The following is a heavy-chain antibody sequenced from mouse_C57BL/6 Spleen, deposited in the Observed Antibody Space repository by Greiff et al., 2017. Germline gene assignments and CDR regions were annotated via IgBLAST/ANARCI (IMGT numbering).Heavy chain of an antibody. J-gene: IGHJ4*01. D-gene: IGHD1-1*01. CDR1: GFTFSDYG. Sequence: EVKLVESGGGLVQPGGSLKLSCAASGFTFSDYGMAWVRQAPRKGPEWVAFISNLAYSIYYADTVTGRFTISRGNAKNTLYLEMSRLRSEDTAMYYCARRYGSDYYAMDYWGQGTSVTVSS. CDR3: ARRYGSDYYAMDY. V-gene: IGHV5-15*01. CDR2: ISNLAYSI.